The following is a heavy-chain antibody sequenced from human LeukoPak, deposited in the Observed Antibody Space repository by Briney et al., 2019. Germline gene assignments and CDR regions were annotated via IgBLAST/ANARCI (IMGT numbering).Heavy chain of an antibody. CDR2: ISYDGSNK. D-gene: IGHD3-3*01. J-gene: IGHJ3*02. Sequence: PGRSLRLSCAASGFTFSSYSMHWVRQAPGKGLEWVAVISYDGSNKYYADSVKGRFTISRDNSKNTLYLQMNSLRAEDTAVYYCAKPLLEWLLWTAFDIWGQGTMVTVSS. CDR3: AKPLLEWLLWTAFDI. CDR1: GFTFSSYS. V-gene: IGHV3-30*18.